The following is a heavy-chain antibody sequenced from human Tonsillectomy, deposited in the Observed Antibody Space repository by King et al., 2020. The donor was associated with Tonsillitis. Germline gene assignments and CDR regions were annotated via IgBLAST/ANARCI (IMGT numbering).Heavy chain of an antibody. CDR3: ARDRLRYSSGWFGGYFYGMDV. Sequence: VQLVESGGGVVQPGRSLRLSCAASGFTFSNYAMHWVRQAPGKGLEWVAVISFDGSNKYYADSVKGRFTISRDTSKNTLYLQMNSLRAEDTAAYYCARDRLRYSSGWFGGYFYGMDVWGQGTTVTVSS. CDR2: ISFDGSNK. V-gene: IGHV3-30-3*01. D-gene: IGHD6-19*01. CDR1: GFTFSNYA. J-gene: IGHJ6*02.